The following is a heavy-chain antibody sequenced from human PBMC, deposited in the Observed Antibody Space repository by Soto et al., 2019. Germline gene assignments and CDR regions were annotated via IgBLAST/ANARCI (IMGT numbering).Heavy chain of an antibody. J-gene: IGHJ4*02. Sequence: EVQLVESGGGLVKPGGSLRLSCAASGFTFNNAWMNWVRQTPGKGLEWVGRIKSKTDGGATEYAAPVKGRFTISRDDSKNTLYLQMDSLTTEDTAVYYCATYGSRRNDYWGQGTLVTVSS. CDR2: IKSKTDGGAT. V-gene: IGHV3-15*07. CDR3: ATYGSRRNDY. CDR1: GFTFNNAW. D-gene: IGHD6-13*01.